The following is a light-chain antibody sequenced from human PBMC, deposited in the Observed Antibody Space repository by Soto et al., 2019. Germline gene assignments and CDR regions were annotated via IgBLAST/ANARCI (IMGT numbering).Light chain of an antibody. V-gene: IGKV3-20*01. CDR3: QQYGRSTYT. J-gene: IGKJ2*01. CDR2: GAS. CDR1: QSVSNNY. Sequence: EILLTQSPGTLSLSPGERATLSCRASQSVSNNYLDWYQQKTGQAPRLLIYGASNRATGIPERLSGSGSGTDLTLTISRMESEDFEVYYCQQYGRSTYTFGQGTKVDIK.